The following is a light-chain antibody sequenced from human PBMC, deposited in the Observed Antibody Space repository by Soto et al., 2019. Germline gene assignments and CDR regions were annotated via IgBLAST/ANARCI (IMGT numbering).Light chain of an antibody. J-gene: IGKJ4*01. Sequence: EIVLTQSPATLSLSPGESATLSCRASQNVSRFLAWYQRRPGQAPRLLIYDASNRASDIPARFSGSGSGTDFTLTISSLEPEDSAVYYCQQRSNWPPLPFGGGTKVEIK. CDR3: QQRSNWPPLP. CDR2: DAS. V-gene: IGKV3-11*01. CDR1: QNVSRF.